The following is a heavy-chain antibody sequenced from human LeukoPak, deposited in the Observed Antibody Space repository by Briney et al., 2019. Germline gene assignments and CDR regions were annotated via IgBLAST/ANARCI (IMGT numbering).Heavy chain of an antibody. CDR1: GFTFSDSG. V-gene: IGHV3-33*06. D-gene: IGHD4-23*01. J-gene: IGHJ4*02. CDR3: AKGGITPDY. CDR2: IWYDGSDK. Sequence: GGSLRLSYAASGFTFSDSGMHWVRQAPGKGLEWVAIIWYDGSDKYYAESVKGRFTISRDNSKNTLYLQMNSLRAEDTAVYYCAKGGITPDYWGQGTLVAVSA.